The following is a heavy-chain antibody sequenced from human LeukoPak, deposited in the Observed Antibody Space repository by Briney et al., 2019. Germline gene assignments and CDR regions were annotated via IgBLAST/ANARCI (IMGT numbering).Heavy chain of an antibody. CDR2: INHSGST. V-gene: IGHV4-34*01. D-gene: IGHD6-19*01. CDR3: ARVSSVAGTAVNFDY. CDR1: GGSISSGGYS. J-gene: IGHJ4*02. Sequence: SETLSLTCAVSGGSISSGGYSWSWIRQPPGKGLEWIGEINHSGSTNYNPSLKSRVTISVDTSKNQFSLKLSSVTAADTAVYYCARVSSVAGTAVNFDYWGQGTLVTVSS.